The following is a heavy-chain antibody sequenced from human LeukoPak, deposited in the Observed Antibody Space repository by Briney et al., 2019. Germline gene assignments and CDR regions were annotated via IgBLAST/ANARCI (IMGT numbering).Heavy chain of an antibody. CDR2: INPNSSVT. Sequence: GASVKVSCKASGYTFTGYYMFWVRQAPGQGLEWMGWINPNSSVTNYAQKFQGRVTMTRDTSISTAYMELSRLRSDDTAVYYCARGRGYCSSTSCYGGFYYMDVWGKGTTVTVSS. V-gene: IGHV1-2*02. CDR1: GYTFTGYY. J-gene: IGHJ6*03. CDR3: ARGRGYCSSTSCYGGFYYMDV. D-gene: IGHD2-2*01.